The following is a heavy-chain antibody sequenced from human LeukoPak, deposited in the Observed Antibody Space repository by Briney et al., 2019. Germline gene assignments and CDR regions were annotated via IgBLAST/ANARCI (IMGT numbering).Heavy chain of an antibody. V-gene: IGHV3-21*01. D-gene: IGHD1-26*01. CDR3: ARGGRGIVED. CDR2: ISSSSSYI. CDR1: GFTFSSYS. J-gene: IGHJ4*02. Sequence: PGGSLRLSCAASGFTFSSYSLNWVRQAPGKGLEWVSSISSSSSYIYYADSVKGRFTISRDNAKNSLYLQMNSLRAEDTAVYYCARGGRGIVEDWGQGTLVTVSS.